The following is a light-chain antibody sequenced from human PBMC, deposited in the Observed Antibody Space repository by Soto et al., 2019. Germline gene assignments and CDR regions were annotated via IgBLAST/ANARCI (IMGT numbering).Light chain of an antibody. CDR1: HNDIGTYDY. V-gene: IGLV2-14*03. CDR2: GVT. CDR3: SSFTSNRIYV. Sequence: QSVLTQPTSVSGSPGQSITISCTGNHNDIGTYDYVSWYQQHPGIAPRLLIYGVTTRPSGISDRFSASKSGLTASLTISGLQPEDEADYYCSSFTSNRIYVFGPGTKVTVL. J-gene: IGLJ1*01.